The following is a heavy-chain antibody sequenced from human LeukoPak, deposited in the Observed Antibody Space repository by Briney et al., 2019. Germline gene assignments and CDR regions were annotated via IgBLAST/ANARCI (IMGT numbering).Heavy chain of an antibody. D-gene: IGHD7-27*01. V-gene: IGHV5-51*01. CDR1: GYSFTSYW. Sequence: GESLKISCKGSGYSFTSYWIGWVRQMPGKGLEWVAIIYPGDSDTKYSPSFQGQITISADKSISTAYLQWSSLKASDTAMYYCARHERSGFDYWGQGTLVTVSS. CDR3: ARHERSGFDY. CDR2: IYPGDSDT. J-gene: IGHJ4*02.